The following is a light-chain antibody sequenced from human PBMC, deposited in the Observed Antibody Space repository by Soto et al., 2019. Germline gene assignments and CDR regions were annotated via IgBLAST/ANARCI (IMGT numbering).Light chain of an antibody. CDR3: ATWDDRLNGWV. CDR2: NNN. Sequence: QSVLTQPPSASGTPGQRVTISCSGSSSNIGSNTITWYQQLPGTAPKLLIYNNNQRPSGVPDRFSGSKSGTSASLAISGLQSGDEADYYCATWDDRLNGWVFGGGTKVTVL. V-gene: IGLV1-44*01. J-gene: IGLJ3*02. CDR1: SSNIGSNT.